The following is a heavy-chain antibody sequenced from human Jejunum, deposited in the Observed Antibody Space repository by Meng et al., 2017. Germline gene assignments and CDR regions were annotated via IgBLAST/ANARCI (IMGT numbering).Heavy chain of an antibody. V-gene: IGHV3-72*01. CDR2: IRDKAHSYTT. CDR1: GFTFSDHY. J-gene: IGHJ4*02. D-gene: IGHD2-2*01. CDR3: ARMSSTWYLDY. Sequence: GGSLRLSCAASGFTFSDHYMDWVRQAPGKGLQWLGRIRDKAHSYTTEYAASVKGRFTISRDDSNNLLYLQMNSLESEDTAVYYCARMSSTWYLDYWGQGTLVTVSS.